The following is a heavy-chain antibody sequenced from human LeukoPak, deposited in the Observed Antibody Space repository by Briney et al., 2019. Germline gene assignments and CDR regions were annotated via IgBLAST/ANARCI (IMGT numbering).Heavy chain of an antibody. D-gene: IGHD2-15*01. J-gene: IGHJ4*02. CDR1: GFTVSSNY. CDR2: IYSGGST. CDR3: ARDRGSYCSGGSCYSGGYFDY. Sequence: GGSLRLSCAASGFTVSSNYMSWVRQAPGKGLEWVSVIYSGGSTYYADSVKGRFTISRDNSKNTLYLQMNSLRAEDTAVYYCARDRGSYCSGGSCYSGGYFDYWGQGTLVTVPS. V-gene: IGHV3-66*01.